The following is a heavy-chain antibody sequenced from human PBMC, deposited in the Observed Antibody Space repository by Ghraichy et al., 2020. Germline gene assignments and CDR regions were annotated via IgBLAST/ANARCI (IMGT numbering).Heavy chain of an antibody. Sequence: SQTLSLTCAVYGGSFSGYFWSWIRQPPGKGLEWIGDIDHTGSTNYNPFLRSRVSISLDRSKNQLSLKVTSVTAADTAVYFCARDNIALVTVSAASLFDSWGQGTLVTVPS. J-gene: IGHJ4*02. V-gene: IGHV4-34*01. CDR3: ARDNIALVTVSAASLFDS. CDR2: IDHTGST. D-gene: IGHD2-2*01. CDR1: GGSFSGYF.